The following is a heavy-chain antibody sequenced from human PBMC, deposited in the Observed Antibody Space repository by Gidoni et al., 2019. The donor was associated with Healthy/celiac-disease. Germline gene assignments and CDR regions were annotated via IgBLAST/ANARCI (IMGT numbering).Heavy chain of an antibody. V-gene: IGHV3-23*04. J-gene: IGHJ4*02. CDR3: AKSPAWDGRFGELSDY. CDR1: GFPFSSYA. CDR2: ISGSGGST. D-gene: IGHD3-10*01. Sequence: EVQLVESGGGLVQPGGSLRLSCAASGFPFSSYAMRWVRQAPGKGLEWVSAISGSGGSTYYADSVKGRFTISRDNSKNTLYLQMNSLRAEDTAVYYCAKSPAWDGRFGELSDYWGQGTLVTVSS.